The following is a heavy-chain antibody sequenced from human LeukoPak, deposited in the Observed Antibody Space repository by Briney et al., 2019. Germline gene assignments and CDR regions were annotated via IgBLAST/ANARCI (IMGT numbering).Heavy chain of an antibody. V-gene: IGHV3-30-3*01. Sequence: GRSLRLSCAASGSTFSNFAMHWVRQAPGKGLEWVAVISYDGSDKYYADSVKGRFPISRDNSKLTLYLQINRLRAEDTAVYYCARLETRGSAQAGGDYWGQGTLVSVSS. CDR2: ISYDGSDK. D-gene: IGHD2-15*01. CDR3: ARLETRGSAQAGGDY. J-gene: IGHJ4*02. CDR1: GSTFSNFA.